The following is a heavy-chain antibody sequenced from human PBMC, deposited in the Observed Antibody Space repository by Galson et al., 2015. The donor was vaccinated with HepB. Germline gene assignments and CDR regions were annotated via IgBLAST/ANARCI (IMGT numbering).Heavy chain of an antibody. Sequence: SVKVSCKASGYTFIGYYIHWVRQAPGQGLEWMGQINPNNGDTNYAQKFQGRVTMTRDASISPAYMELSRLRSDDTAVYYCARRRGRVAAPGTSWFDPWGQGTLVTVSS. CDR1: GYTFIGYY. CDR2: INPNNGDT. V-gene: IGHV1-2*06. CDR3: ARRRGRVAAPGTSWFDP. J-gene: IGHJ5*02. D-gene: IGHD6-13*01.